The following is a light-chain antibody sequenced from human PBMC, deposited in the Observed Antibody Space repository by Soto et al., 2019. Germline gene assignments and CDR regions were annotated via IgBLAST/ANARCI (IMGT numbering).Light chain of an antibody. V-gene: IGKV3-20*01. Sequence: EIVMTQSPATLPVSPGERATLSCRASQSVSSNLAWYQQKPGQAPRLLIYGASNRATGIPDRFSGSGSGTDFTLTISRLEPEDFAVYFCYQYDSSPWTFGQGTKVDIK. CDR2: GAS. CDR1: QSVSSN. J-gene: IGKJ1*01. CDR3: YQYDSSPWT.